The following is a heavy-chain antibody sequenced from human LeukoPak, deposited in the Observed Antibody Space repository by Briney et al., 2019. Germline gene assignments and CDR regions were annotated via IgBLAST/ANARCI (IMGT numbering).Heavy chain of an antibody. D-gene: IGHD6-6*01. J-gene: IGHJ2*01. CDR2: IYYSGST. CDR1: GGSISNYY. Sequence: SETLSLTCTVSGGSISNYYWSWIRQPPGKGLEWIGYIYYSGSTNYNPSLKSRVTISVSTSKNQFSLKLSSVTVADTAVYYCARLEAGYWYFDLWGRGTLVTVSS. CDR3: ARLEAGYWYFDL. V-gene: IGHV4-59*08.